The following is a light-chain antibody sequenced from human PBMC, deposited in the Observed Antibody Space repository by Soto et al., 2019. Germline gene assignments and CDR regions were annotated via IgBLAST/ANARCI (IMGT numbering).Light chain of an antibody. CDR1: QGISNS. V-gene: IGKV3-15*01. Sequence: EIVMTQSPATLSVSPGERATLSCRASQGISNSLAWYQQKPGQALRLLIYGVSTRATGIPARFSGSGSGTEFTLTISSLQSEDFAVYYCQQYNNWPSLTFGGGTKVDIK. CDR2: GVS. J-gene: IGKJ4*01. CDR3: QQYNNWPSLT.